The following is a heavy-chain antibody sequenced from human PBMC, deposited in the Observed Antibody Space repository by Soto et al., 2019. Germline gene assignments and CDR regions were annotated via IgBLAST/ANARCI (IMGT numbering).Heavy chain of an antibody. V-gene: IGHV3-21*01. CDR2: ISKSDYT. D-gene: IGHD2-2*01. Sequence: GGSLRLSCTVSGFAFNNYGINWVRQAPGKGLEWVSSISKSDYTYYSDSVKGRLTISRDNAKNSVSLQMNTLRVEDTAVYYCAREDSIIIPAVSDFWGQGTLVTVSS. CDR1: GFAFNNYG. CDR3: AREDSIIIPAVSDF. J-gene: IGHJ4*02.